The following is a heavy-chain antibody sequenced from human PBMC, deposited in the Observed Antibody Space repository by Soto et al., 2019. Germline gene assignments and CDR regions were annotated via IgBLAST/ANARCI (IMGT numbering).Heavy chain of an antibody. V-gene: IGHV4-59*01. Sequence: QVQLQESGPGLVKPSETLSLTCSVSGGSINNYYRSWIRQPPGKGLEGIGYFYDSGDTYYNPSLRSPVTISFDTSKNEFYLKLRSVTAAATAVYYCAGEADPLFCSGAGCFGGWFDPWGRGTLVTVSS. J-gene: IGHJ5*02. CDR2: FYDSGDT. CDR1: GGSINNYY. D-gene: IGHD2-15*01. CDR3: AGEADPLFCSGAGCFGGWFDP.